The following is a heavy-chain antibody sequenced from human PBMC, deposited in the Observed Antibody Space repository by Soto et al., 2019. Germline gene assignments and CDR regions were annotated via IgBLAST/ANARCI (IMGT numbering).Heavy chain of an antibody. CDR3: AKEGRGYGGFDPNSYFEN. V-gene: IGHV3-30*18. D-gene: IGHD5-12*01. Sequence: QVQLVESAGGVVQPGTSLRLSCAASGFTFSAYGMHWVSQVPGKGLEWVAVISYDGSHKDYVDSVKGRITISRDNSKNTLHLQMNSLRPEDTAVYYCAKEGRGYGGFDPNSYFENWGQGTLVTVSS. J-gene: IGHJ4*02. CDR1: GFTFSAYG. CDR2: ISYDGSHK.